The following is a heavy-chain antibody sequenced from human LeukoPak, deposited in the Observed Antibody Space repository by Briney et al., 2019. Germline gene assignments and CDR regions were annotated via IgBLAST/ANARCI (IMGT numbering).Heavy chain of an antibody. V-gene: IGHV3-23*01. CDR3: AKGVIVVVPAANDY. Sequence: GGSLRLSCAASGFTFSSYGMSWVRQAPGKGLEWVSAISGSGGSTYYADSVKGRFTISRDNSKNTLYLQMNSLRAEGTAVYYCAKGVIVVVPAANDYWGQGTLVTVSS. D-gene: IGHD2-2*01. CDR2: ISGSGGST. CDR1: GFTFSSYG. J-gene: IGHJ4*02.